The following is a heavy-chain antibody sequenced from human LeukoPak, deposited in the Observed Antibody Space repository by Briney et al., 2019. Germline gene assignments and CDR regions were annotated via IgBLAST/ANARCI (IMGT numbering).Heavy chain of an antibody. CDR2: IHYSGST. J-gene: IGHJ4*02. CDR1: GDSISSSSYY. V-gene: IGHV4-39*07. Sequence: SETLSLTCTVSGDSISSSSYYWGWIRQPPGKGLEWIGSIHYSGSTYYNPSLKSRVTISVDTSKNQFSLKLSSVTAADTAVYYCARGQDGPVATIVSYWGQGTLVTVSS. CDR3: ARGQDGPVATIVSY. D-gene: IGHD5-12*01.